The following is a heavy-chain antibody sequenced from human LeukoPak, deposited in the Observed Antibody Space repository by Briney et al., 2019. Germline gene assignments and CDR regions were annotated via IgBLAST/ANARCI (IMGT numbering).Heavy chain of an antibody. CDR3: ARVERELHYFDY. CDR2: IYHSGST. V-gene: IGHV4-4*02. Sequence: SETLSLTCTVSGGSISSSNWWSWVRQPPGKGLEWIGEIYHSGSTNYNPSLKSRVTISVDKSKNQFSLKLSSVTAADTAVYYCARVERELHYFDYWGQGTLVTVSS. J-gene: IGHJ4*02. CDR1: GGSISSSNW. D-gene: IGHD1-26*01.